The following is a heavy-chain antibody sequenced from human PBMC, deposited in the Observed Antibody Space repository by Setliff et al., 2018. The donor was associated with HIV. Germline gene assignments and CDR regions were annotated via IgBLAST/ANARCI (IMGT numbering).Heavy chain of an antibody. V-gene: IGHV4-38-2*02. J-gene: IGHJ6*02. CDR2: IYHSGFT. CDR1: GYSISSGYY. Sequence: SETLSLTCTVSGYSISSGYYWGWIRLPPGKGLEWIGDIYHSGFTIYNPSLKSRVTLSLDTSKNLFSLKVNSVTAADTAVYYCARHDITLVRGLVWGQGTTVTVSS. D-gene: IGHD3-10*01. CDR3: ARHDITLVRGLV.